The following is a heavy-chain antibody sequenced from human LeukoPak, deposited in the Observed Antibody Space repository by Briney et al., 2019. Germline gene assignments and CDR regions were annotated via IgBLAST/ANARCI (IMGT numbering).Heavy chain of an antibody. CDR3: ARVDGYYYYYIDV. V-gene: IGHV3-53*01. D-gene: IGHD5-24*01. Sequence: GGSLRLSCAASGVTVSSNYMSWVRQAQGKGLEGVSVIYSRGSTFYSYSVKARFTISRDNSKNTLYLQMNSLRAEDTAVYYCARVDGYYYYYIDVWGKGTTVTVSS. J-gene: IGHJ6*03. CDR1: GVTVSSNY. CDR2: IYSRGST.